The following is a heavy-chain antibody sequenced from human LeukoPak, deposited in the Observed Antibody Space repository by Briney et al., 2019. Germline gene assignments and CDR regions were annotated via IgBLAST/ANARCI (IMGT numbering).Heavy chain of an antibody. CDR1: GFTFSNYA. CDR3: AGDRLDGNNWNDCDY. D-gene: IGHD1-1*01. CDR2: ISYDGSNK. J-gene: IGHJ4*02. Sequence: PGGSLRLSCAASGFTFSNYAMHWVRQAPGKGLEWLAIISYDGSNKYYADSVKGRFTISRDNSKNTLYVQMNGLRVDDTAVYYCAGDRLDGNNWNDCDYWGQGTLVTVSS. V-gene: IGHV3-30-3*01.